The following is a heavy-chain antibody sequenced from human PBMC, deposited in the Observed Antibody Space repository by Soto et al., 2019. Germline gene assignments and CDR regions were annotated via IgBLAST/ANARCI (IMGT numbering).Heavy chain of an antibody. V-gene: IGHV4-38-2*02. CDR3: ARVTMVIRDSDHFGVDV. J-gene: IGHJ6*02. D-gene: IGHD4-17*01. Sequence: KPSETLSLTCLVSGFPISSPYSWGWIRQPPGKGLEWIGSISHTGATSYSSSLTSRVSISVDTSKNQVSLKLTSVTAADTAVYFCARVTMVIRDSDHFGVDVWGHGTTVTVS. CDR2: ISHTGAT. CDR1: GFPISSPYS.